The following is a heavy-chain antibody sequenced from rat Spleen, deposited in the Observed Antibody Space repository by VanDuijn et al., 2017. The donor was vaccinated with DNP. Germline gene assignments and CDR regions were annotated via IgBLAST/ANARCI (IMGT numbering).Heavy chain of an antibody. D-gene: IGHD1-1*01. J-gene: IGHJ2*01. CDR3: AMHFTTVLSFDY. Sequence: EVQLVESGGGLVQPGRSLKLSCAASGFTFSNYGMHWIRQAPTKGLEWVASITNSGGGTYYRDSVKGRFTISRDNAKSTLYLQMDSLRSEDTATYYCAMHFTTVLSFDYWVRGVMVTVSA. V-gene: IGHV5-19*01. CDR2: ITNSGGGT. CDR1: GFTFSNYG.